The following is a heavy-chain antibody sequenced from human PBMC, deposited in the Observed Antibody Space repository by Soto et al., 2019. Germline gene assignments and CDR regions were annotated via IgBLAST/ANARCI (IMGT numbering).Heavy chain of an antibody. CDR2: ISGSGGST. CDR3: AKDARYFDWLTALPGFDP. CDR1: GFTFRSFT. V-gene: IGHV3-23*01. Sequence: GGSLRLSCAASGFTFRSFTMNWVRQAPGKGLEWVSAISGSGGSTYYADSVKGRFTISRDNSKNTLYLQMNSLRAEDTAVYYCAKDARYFDWLTALPGFDPWGQGTLVTVSS. D-gene: IGHD3-9*01. J-gene: IGHJ5*02.